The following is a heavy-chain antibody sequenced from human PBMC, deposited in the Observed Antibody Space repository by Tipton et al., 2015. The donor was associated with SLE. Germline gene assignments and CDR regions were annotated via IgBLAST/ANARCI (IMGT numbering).Heavy chain of an antibody. CDR1: GYTFTGYY. CDR3: AREGHDSSGFDY. D-gene: IGHD3-22*01. CDR2: IIPIFGTA. J-gene: IGHJ4*02. Sequence: QLVQSGAEVKKPGASVKVSCKASGYTFTGYYMHWVRQAPGQGLEWMGGIIPIFGTANYAQKFQGRVTITADESTSTAYMELSSLRSEDTAVYYCAREGHDSSGFDYWGQGTLVTVSS. V-gene: IGHV1-69*13.